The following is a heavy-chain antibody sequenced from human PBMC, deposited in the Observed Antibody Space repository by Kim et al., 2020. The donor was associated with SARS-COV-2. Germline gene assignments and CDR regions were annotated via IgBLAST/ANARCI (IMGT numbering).Heavy chain of an antibody. CDR3: TTDSRGGSCYCMDV. Sequence: TDYAAPVKGRFTISRDDSKNTLYLQMNSLKTEDTAVYYCTTDSRGGSCYCMDVWGQGTTVTVSS. J-gene: IGHJ6*02. D-gene: IGHD2-15*01. CDR2: T. V-gene: IGHV3-15*01.